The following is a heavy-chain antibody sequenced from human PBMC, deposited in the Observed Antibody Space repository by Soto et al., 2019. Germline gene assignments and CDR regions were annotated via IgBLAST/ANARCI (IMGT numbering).Heavy chain of an antibody. V-gene: IGHV4-59*01. D-gene: IGHD3-22*01. Sequence: SETLSLTCTVSGGSISSYYWSWIRQTPGKGLEWIGYIYYSGSTNYNPSLKSRVTISVDTSKNQFSLKLSSVTAADTAVYYCARAKYDSNLYYVDYWGQGTLVTVSS. CDR3: ARAKYDSNLYYVDY. J-gene: IGHJ4*02. CDR2: IYYSGST. CDR1: GGSISSYY.